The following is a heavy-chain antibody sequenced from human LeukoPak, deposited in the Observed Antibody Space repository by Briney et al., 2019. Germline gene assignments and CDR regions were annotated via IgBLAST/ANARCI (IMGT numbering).Heavy chain of an antibody. D-gene: IGHD1-26*01. Sequence: PGGSLRLSCAASGFTFSFYGMHWVRQAPGKGLEWVAVISYDGSNKYYADAVKGRFTISRDNSKNTLYLQMNSLRAEDTAVYYCAEALGANDYWGQGTLVTVSS. CDR2: ISYDGSNK. V-gene: IGHV3-30*18. J-gene: IGHJ4*02. CDR3: AEALGANDY. CDR1: GFTFSFYG.